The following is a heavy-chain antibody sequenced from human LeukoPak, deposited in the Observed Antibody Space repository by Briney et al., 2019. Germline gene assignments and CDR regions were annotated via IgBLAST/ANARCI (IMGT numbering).Heavy chain of an antibody. CDR1: GFTFSSYA. D-gene: IGHD6-19*01. V-gene: IGHV3-23*01. CDR3: AKVEWLGGVGNWFDP. J-gene: IGHJ5*02. CDR2: IDGGGRNT. Sequence: GGSLRLSYGASGFTFSSYAMSWVRQAPGKGLEWVSTIDGGGRNTYYADSVKGRFTISRDNSKNTLYLQMNSLRAEDTAVYFCAKVEWLGGVGNWFDPWGQGTLVTVSS.